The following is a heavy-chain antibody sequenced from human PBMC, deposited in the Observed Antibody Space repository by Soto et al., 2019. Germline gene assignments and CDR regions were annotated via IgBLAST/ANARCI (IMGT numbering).Heavy chain of an antibody. CDR3: APRRPLTAAGRIPSAFDI. D-gene: IGHD6-13*01. CDR2: IYWDDDK. J-gene: IGHJ3*02. V-gene: IGHV2-5*02. Sequence: QITLKESGPTLVKPTHTLTLTCTFSGFSLSTSGVGVGWIRQPTGKALEWLALIYWDDDKRYSPSLKSRLTSTKDTYKNQVVLTMTNMEPVDTATYYCAPRRPLTAAGRIPSAFDIWGPGTMVTVSS. CDR1: GFSLSTSGVG.